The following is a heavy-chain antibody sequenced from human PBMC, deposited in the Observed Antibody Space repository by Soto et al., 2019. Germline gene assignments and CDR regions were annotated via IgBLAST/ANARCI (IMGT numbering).Heavy chain of an antibody. J-gene: IGHJ3*02. CDR1: GYTFTSYY. D-gene: IGHD6-19*01. CDR3: ARDFISSGWIFDACDI. V-gene: IGHV1-46*01. CDR2: INPSGGGT. Sequence: ASVKVSCKASGYTFTSYYMRWVRQAPGQGLEWMGIINPSGGGTKYAQKFQGRVTMTRDTSTTTVYMELSSLRSEDTAVYYCARDFISSGWIFDACDIWGQGTTVTVSS.